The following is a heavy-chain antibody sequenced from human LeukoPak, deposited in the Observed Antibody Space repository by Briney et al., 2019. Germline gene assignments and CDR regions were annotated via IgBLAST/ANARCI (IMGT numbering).Heavy chain of an antibody. V-gene: IGHV1-2*02. CDR3: ARDNADYDILTGYQHPFH. J-gene: IGHJ4*02. CDR1: GYTFTGYY. Sequence: GASVTVSCKASGYTFTGYYMHWVRQAPGQGLEWMGWINPNSGGTNYAQKFQGRVTMTRDTSISTAYMELSRLRSDDTAVYYCARDNADYDILTGYQHPFHWGQGTLVTVSS. CDR2: INPNSGGT. D-gene: IGHD3-9*01.